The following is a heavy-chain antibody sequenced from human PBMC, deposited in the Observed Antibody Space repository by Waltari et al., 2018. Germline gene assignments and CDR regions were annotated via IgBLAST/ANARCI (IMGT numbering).Heavy chain of an antibody. CDR1: GFTFSSYA. V-gene: IGHV4-39*01. CDR2: IYYSGST. J-gene: IGHJ4*02. Sequence: VQLLESGGGLVQPGGSLRLSCAASGFTFSSYAMSWVRQAPGKGLEWIGSIYYSGSTDYNPSLKSRVTISVDTSKNQFSLKLSSVTAADTAVYYCARHYPLIAARPDYFDYWGQGTLVTVSS. CDR3: ARHYPLIAARPDYFDY. D-gene: IGHD6-6*01.